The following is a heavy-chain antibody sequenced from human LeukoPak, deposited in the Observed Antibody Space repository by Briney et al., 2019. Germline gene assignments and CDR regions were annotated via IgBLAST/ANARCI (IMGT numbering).Heavy chain of an antibody. CDR1: GYTFTSYG. J-gene: IGHJ6*03. CDR3: ARDYYGSDIYYYYYMDV. Sequence: GASVKVSCKASGYTFTSYGISWVRQAPGQGLEWMGWISAYNGNTNYAQKLQGRVTMTTDTSTSTAYMELRSLRSDDTAVYYCARDYYGSDIYYYYYMDVWGKGTTVTVSS. CDR2: ISAYNGNT. V-gene: IGHV1-18*01. D-gene: IGHD3-10*01.